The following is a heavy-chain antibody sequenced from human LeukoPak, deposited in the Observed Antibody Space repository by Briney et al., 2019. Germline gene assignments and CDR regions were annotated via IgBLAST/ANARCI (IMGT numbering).Heavy chain of an antibody. J-gene: IGHJ3*02. CDR3: ARAGKQWLDAFDI. D-gene: IGHD6-19*01. V-gene: IGHV4-61*01. CDR2: IYYSGST. CDR1: GGSISSSSYY. Sequence: SETLSLTCTVSGGSISSSSYYWSWIRQPPGKGLEWIGYIYYSGSTNYNPSLKSRVTISVDTSKNQFSLKLSSVTAADTAVYYCARAGKQWLDAFDIWGQGTMVTVSS.